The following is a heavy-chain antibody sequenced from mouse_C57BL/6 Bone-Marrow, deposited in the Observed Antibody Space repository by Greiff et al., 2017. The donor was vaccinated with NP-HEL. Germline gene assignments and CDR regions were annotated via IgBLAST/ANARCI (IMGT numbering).Heavy chain of an antibody. Sequence: QVQPQQPGAELVKPGASVKISCKASGYAFSSYWMNWVKQRPGKGLEWIGQIYPGDGDTNYNGKFKGKATLTADKSSSTAYMQLSSLTSEDSAVYFCARYYGSSYYFDYWGQGTTLTVSA. CDR1: GYAFSSYW. J-gene: IGHJ2*01. CDR2: IYPGDGDT. V-gene: IGHV1-80*01. D-gene: IGHD1-1*01. CDR3: ARYYGSSYYFDY.